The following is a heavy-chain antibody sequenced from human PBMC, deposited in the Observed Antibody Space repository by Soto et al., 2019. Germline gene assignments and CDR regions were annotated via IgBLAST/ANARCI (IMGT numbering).Heavy chain of an antibody. V-gene: IGHV3-74*01. J-gene: IGHJ4*02. CDR2: INGDGSGT. Sequence: EVQLVESGGGLVQPGGSLRLSCAASGFTFLGSWMHWVRQAPGKGLIWVSRINGDGSGTSYADFLKGRFTISRDNAKNTLFLQMNGLRAEDTAVYYCARGIFGSGTANDYWGQGTLGTVSS. CDR3: ARGIFGSGTANDY. CDR1: GFTFLGSW. D-gene: IGHD3-10*01.